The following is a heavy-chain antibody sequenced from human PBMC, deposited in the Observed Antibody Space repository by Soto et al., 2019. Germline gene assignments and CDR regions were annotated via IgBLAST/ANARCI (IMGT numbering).Heavy chain of an antibody. J-gene: IGHJ4*02. CDR1: GYTFTSYG. CDR3: AILAGYDFWSGPDY. CDR2: ISAYNGNT. D-gene: IGHD3-3*01. V-gene: IGHV1-18*01. Sequence: ASVKVSCKASGYTFTSYGISWVRQAPGQGLEWMGWISAYNGNTNYAQRLQGRVTMTTDTSTSTAYMELRSLRSDDTAVYYCAILAGYDFWSGPDYWGQGTLVTVSS.